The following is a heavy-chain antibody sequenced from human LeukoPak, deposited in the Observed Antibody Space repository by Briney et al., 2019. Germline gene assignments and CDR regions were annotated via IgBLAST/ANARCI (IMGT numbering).Heavy chain of an antibody. CDR2: IIPIFGTA. V-gene: IGHV1-69*06. D-gene: IGHD3-22*01. J-gene: IGHJ5*02. CDR3: ARGRRSYYDSSGYYP. Sequence: IIPIFGTANYAQKFQGRVTITADKSTSTAYMELSSLRSEDTAVYYCARGRRSYYDSSGYYPWGQGTLVTVSS.